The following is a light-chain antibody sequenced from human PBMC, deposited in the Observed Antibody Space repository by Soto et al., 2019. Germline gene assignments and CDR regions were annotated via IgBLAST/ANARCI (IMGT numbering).Light chain of an antibody. CDR2: AAS. Sequence: DIQMTQSPSSLSASVGDRVTITCRASQGISNYLAWYQQKPGKVPKLLIYAASTLQSGVPSRFSGSGSGTDFALTISSLQPEDVATYYCRKYNSAPWTFGQGNKVEIK. CDR3: RKYNSAPWT. CDR1: QGISNY. J-gene: IGKJ1*01. V-gene: IGKV1-27*01.